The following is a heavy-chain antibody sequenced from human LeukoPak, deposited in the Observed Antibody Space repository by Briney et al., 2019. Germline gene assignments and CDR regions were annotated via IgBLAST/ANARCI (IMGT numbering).Heavy chain of an antibody. CDR2: INHSGST. CDR1: GGSFSGYY. V-gene: IGHV4-34*01. CDR3: ARGLKSGYSYGRPFDY. Sequence: SETLSLTCAVYGGSFSGYYWSWIRQPPGKGLEWIGEINHSGSTNYNPSLKSRVTITVDTSKNQFSLKLSSVTAADTAVYYCARGLKSGYSYGRPFDYWGQGTLVTASS. D-gene: IGHD5-18*01. J-gene: IGHJ4*02.